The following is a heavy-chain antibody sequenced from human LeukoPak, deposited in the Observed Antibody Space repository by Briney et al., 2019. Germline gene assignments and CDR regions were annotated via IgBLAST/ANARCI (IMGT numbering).Heavy chain of an antibody. CDR2: IIPILGIA. CDR3: ARDVITTTIPLIDY. D-gene: IGHD1-14*01. J-gene: IGHJ4*02. CDR1: GGTFSSYA. V-gene: IGHV1-69*04. Sequence: SVKVSCKASGGTFSSYAISWVRQAPGQGLEWMGRIIPILGIANYAQKFQGRVTITADKSTSTAYMELSSLRSDDTAVYYCARDVITTTIPLIDYWGQGTLVTVSS.